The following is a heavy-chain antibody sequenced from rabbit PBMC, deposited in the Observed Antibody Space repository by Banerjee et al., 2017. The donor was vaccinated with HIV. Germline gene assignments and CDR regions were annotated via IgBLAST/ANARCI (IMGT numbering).Heavy chain of an antibody. CDR3: VRGASVSGYYSL. V-gene: IGHV1S47*01. D-gene: IGHD1-1*01. Sequence: QEQLVESGGGLVQPGGSLKLSCKASGFDFSNYGVSWVRQAPGKGLEWIGYIDPVFDAAYYATWVNGRFTISSHNAQNTLYLQLNSLTAADTATYFCVRGASVSGYYSLWGPGTLVTVS. CDR2: IDPVFDAA. J-gene: IGHJ6*01. CDR1: GFDFSNYG.